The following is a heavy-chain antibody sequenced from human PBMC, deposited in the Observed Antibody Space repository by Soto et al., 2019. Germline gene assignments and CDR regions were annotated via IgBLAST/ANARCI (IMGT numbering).Heavy chain of an antibody. V-gene: IGHV4-30-4*01. Sequence: QVQLQESGPGLVKPSQTLSLRCSVSGGSVRSDDYFWSWIRQPPGKALEWMGYISHSGTAYYNPSLKGRLAMSIDTSKKHFSLSLRSLTAADTATYYCARGHYDVLTGYYVRYFDYWGRGTRVTVSS. D-gene: IGHD3-9*01. CDR3: ARGHYDVLTGYYVRYFDY. CDR2: ISHSGTA. CDR1: GGSVRSDDYF. J-gene: IGHJ4*02.